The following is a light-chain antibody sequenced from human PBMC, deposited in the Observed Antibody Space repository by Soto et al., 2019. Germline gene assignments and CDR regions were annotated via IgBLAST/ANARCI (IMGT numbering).Light chain of an antibody. Sequence: QSVLTQPASVSGSPGQSITISCTDTNSDVGGYNYVSWYQQHPGKAPKLMIYEVTNRPSGVSHRFSGSKSGNTASLTISGLQAEDEADYYCSSYTTSTALRVFGGGTKLTVL. CDR1: NSDVGGYNY. CDR2: EVT. J-gene: IGLJ3*02. V-gene: IGLV2-14*01. CDR3: SSYTTSTALRV.